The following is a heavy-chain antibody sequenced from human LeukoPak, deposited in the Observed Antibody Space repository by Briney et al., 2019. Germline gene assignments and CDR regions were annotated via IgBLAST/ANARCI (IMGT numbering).Heavy chain of an antibody. CDR3: AKGAGYYYNYFDY. D-gene: IGHD3-22*01. V-gene: IGHV3-33*06. Sequence: GGSLRLSCAASGFTFSSYGVHWVRQAPGKGLEWVAVIWYDGSNKYYADSVKGRFTSSRDNSKNTLYLQMNSLRAEDTALYYCAKGAGYYYNYFDYWGQGTLVTVSS. J-gene: IGHJ4*02. CDR2: IWYDGSNK. CDR1: GFTFSSYG.